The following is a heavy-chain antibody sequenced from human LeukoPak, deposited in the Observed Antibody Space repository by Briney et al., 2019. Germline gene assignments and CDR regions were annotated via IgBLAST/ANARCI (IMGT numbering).Heavy chain of an antibody. D-gene: IGHD3-10*01. CDR1: GYSISSGYY. CDR3: ARDLDYGSGSCLGY. Sequence: PSETLSLTCTVSGYSISSGYYWSWIRQPPGKGLEWIGYIYFNGSTNYNPSLKSRVTISVDTSQNQFSLKLSSVTAADTAVYYCARDLDYGSGSCLGYWGQGTLVTVSS. J-gene: IGHJ4*02. V-gene: IGHV4-61*01. CDR2: IYFNGST.